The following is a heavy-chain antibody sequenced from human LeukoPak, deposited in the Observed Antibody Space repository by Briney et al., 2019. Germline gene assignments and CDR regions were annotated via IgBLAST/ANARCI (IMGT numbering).Heavy chain of an antibody. Sequence: SSETLSLTCIVSGDSINNYFWSWIRQSPGKGLEWIGLVSYSGSTNYNPSLKSRVTISVDTSKTQFSLKLTSVTAADTAIYYCARDRRPTKYRLQYAYFENWGQGVLVTVSS. D-gene: IGHD5-24*01. CDR1: GDSINNYF. J-gene: IGHJ4*02. CDR3: ARDRRPTKYRLQYAYFEN. CDR2: VSYSGST. V-gene: IGHV4-59*01.